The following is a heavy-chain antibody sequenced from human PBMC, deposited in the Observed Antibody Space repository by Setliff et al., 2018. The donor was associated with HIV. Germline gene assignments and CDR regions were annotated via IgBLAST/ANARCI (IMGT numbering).Heavy chain of an antibody. V-gene: IGHV3-15*01. CDR3: TAVGSLAGRRPEPN. Sequence: PGGSLRLSCAASGFTFSSCWVTWVRQGTGKGLEWVARRRSIIDGGTTEYAASVKGRFTILRDDSINTLHLQMKSLKTEDTAVYFCTAVGSLAGRRPEPNWGQGTLVTVSS. CDR1: GFTFSSCW. CDR2: RRSIIDGGTT. D-gene: IGHD6-6*01. J-gene: IGHJ4*02.